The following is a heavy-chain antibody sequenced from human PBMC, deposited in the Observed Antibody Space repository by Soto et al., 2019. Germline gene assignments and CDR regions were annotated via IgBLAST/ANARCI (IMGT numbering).Heavy chain of an antibody. CDR2: MSGSGDKT. J-gene: IGHJ5*02. CDR1: AFTFSRFA. V-gene: IGHV3-23*01. D-gene: IGHD3-10*01. CDR3: AKGLSGSGAYQWFDP. Sequence: EVQLLESGGGLVQPGGSLRLSCVASAFTFSRFAMSWVRQTPGKGLEWVSAMSGSGDKTFYADSVKGRFTISRDNSKNTLYLQMNSLRVEDTAVYYCAKGLSGSGAYQWFDPWGQGTLVTVSS.